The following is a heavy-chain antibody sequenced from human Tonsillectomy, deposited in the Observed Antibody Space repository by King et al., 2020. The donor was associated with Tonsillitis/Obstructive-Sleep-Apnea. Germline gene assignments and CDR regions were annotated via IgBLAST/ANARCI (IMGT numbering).Heavy chain of an antibody. V-gene: IGHV3-53*01. D-gene: IGHD1-26*01. Sequence: VQLVESGGGLIQPGGPLRLSCAASGFPVSSNYKYWCRQAPGKGLEWGSVIYSGGSTYFADSVKGRLTISRDNSKNTLYLQMNSLRAEETAVYYCARELGVGATGDYWGQGTLVTVSS. J-gene: IGHJ4*02. CDR2: IYSGGST. CDR1: GFPVSSNY. CDR3: ARELGVGATGDY.